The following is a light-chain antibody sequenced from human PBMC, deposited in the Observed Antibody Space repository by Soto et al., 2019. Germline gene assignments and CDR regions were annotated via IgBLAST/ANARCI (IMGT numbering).Light chain of an antibody. Sequence: QSALTQPASVSGSPGQSITISCTGTSSDIGGYKDVSWYQQHPGKAPKLMIFEVSNRPSGVSNRCSGSKSGNTASLTISGPQAYDEADYYCSSYTSSGTLVVFGGGTKLTVL. V-gene: IGLV2-14*01. J-gene: IGLJ2*01. CDR3: SSYTSSGTLVV. CDR1: SSDIGGYKD. CDR2: EVS.